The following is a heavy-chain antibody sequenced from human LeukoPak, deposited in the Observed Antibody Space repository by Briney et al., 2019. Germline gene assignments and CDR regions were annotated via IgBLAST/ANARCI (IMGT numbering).Heavy chain of an antibody. D-gene: IGHD3-10*01. J-gene: IGHJ6*03. V-gene: IGHV4-61*02. Sequence: SETLSLTCTVSGASISTSGYFWSWIRQPAGKGLEWIGRIYTSGSTNYNPSLKSRVTISVDTSRNQFSLKLSSVTAADTAVYYCGRGYGSGTVLVWGKGTTVTVSS. CDR3: GRGYGSGTVLV. CDR2: IYTSGST. CDR1: GASISTSGYF.